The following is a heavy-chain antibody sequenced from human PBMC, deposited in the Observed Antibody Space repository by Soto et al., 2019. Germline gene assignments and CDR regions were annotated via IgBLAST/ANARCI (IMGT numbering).Heavy chain of an antibody. D-gene: IGHD2-2*01. V-gene: IGHV4-34*01. CDR1: GGSFSGYY. CDR3: ARGILLGYCSSTSCSNWFDP. CDR2: INHRGST. Sequence: QVQLQQWGAGLLKPSETLSLTCAVYGGSFSGYYWSWIRQPPGKGLEWIGEINHRGSTNYNPSLKSRVTISVDTSKNQFSLKLSSVTAADTAVYYCARGILLGYCSSTSCSNWFDPWGQGTLVTVSS. J-gene: IGHJ5*02.